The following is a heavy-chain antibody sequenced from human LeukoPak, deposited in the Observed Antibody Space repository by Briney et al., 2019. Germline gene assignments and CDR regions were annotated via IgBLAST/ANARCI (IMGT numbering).Heavy chain of an antibody. V-gene: IGHV3-30*04. CDR3: ARSRLIRRGNWFDP. Sequence: GRSLRLSCAASGFNFSRYAMHWVRQAPGKGVEWVAVIPHDGSNKYYADSVKGRFTISRDNSKNTLYLQMNSLRAEDTAVYYCARSRLIRRGNWFDPWGQGTLVTVSS. J-gene: IGHJ5*02. D-gene: IGHD2-21*02. CDR2: IPHDGSNK. CDR1: GFNFSRYA.